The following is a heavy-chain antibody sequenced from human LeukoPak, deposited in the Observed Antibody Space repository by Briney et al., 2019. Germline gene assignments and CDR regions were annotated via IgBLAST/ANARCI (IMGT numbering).Heavy chain of an antibody. Sequence: SETLSLTCTVSGASISHYYWSWIRQSAGKGLEWIGRVGRLSTSGITDYIPSLKSRVTMSVDTTKNQFSLKLSSVTAADTAVYYCARTTEGGYTYDYFYYYYMDVWGKGTTVTISS. V-gene: IGHV4-4*07. J-gene: IGHJ6*03. CDR1: GASISHYY. CDR2: VGRLSTSGIT. CDR3: ARTTEGGYTYDYFYYYYMDV. D-gene: IGHD5-18*01.